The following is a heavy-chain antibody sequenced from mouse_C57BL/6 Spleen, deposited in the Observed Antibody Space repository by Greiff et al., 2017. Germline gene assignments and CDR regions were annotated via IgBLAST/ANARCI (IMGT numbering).Heavy chain of an antibody. CDR2: IWSGGST. CDR1: GFSLTSYG. Sequence: VKLMESGPGLVQPSQSLSITCTVSGFSLTSYGVHWVRQSPGKGLEWLGVIWSGGSTDYNTAFISRLSISKDNSKSQVFFKMNSLQADDTAIYYCASPNPGYFDVWGTGTTVTVSS. V-gene: IGHV2-2*01. CDR3: ASPNPGYFDV. J-gene: IGHJ1*03. D-gene: IGHD4-1*01.